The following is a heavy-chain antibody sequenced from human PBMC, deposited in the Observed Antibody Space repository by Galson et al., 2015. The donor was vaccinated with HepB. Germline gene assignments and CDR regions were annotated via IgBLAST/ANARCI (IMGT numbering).Heavy chain of an antibody. CDR2: IYIDGRS. V-gene: IGHV4-30-4*01. CDR3: ARIWSNFAFI. J-gene: IGHJ4*02. D-gene: IGHD3-10*01. CDR1: GDSISSGDYW. Sequence: TLSLTCTVSGDSISSGDYWWTRIRQSPGKALEWIGYIYIDGRSSYTPSLERRLTISIDTSKNQFSLKLTSVTAADTAVYYCARIWSNFAFIWGQGTLVTVSS.